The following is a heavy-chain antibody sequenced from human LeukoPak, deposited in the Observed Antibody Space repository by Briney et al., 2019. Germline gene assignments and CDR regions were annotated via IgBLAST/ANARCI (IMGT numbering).Heavy chain of an antibody. V-gene: IGHV3-30*04. Sequence: GGSLRLSCAASGFTFSSYAMHWVRQAPGKGLEWVAVISYDGSNKYYADSVKGRFTISRDNSKNTLYLQMNSLRAEDTAVYYCARDMDYDDSSGSYDAFDIWGQGTMVTVSS. J-gene: IGHJ3*02. CDR2: ISYDGSNK. D-gene: IGHD3-22*01. CDR3: ARDMDYDDSSGSYDAFDI. CDR1: GFTFSSYA.